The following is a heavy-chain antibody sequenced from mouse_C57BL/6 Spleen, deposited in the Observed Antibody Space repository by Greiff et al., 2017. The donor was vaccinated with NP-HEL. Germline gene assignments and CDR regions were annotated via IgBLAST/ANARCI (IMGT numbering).Heavy chain of an antibody. V-gene: IGHV1-54*01. Sequence: VQLQQSGAELVRPGTSVKVSCKASGYAFTNYLIEWVKQRPGQGLEWIGVINPGGGGTNYNEKFKGKATLTADKSSSTAYMQLSSLTSEDSAVYFCARGWDVSDYWGQGTTLTVSS. CDR3: ARGWDVSDY. CDR1: GYAFTNYL. D-gene: IGHD4-1*01. J-gene: IGHJ2*01. CDR2: INPGGGGT.